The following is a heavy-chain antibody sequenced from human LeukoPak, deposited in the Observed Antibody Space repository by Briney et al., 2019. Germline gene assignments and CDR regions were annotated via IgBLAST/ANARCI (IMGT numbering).Heavy chain of an antibody. CDR1: GFTFSSYN. D-gene: IGHD2-2*03. Sequence: GGSLRLSCAVSGFTFSSYNMNWVRQAPGKGLEWVSSISSSSTYLFYADSVKGRFTISRDNAKNSLYLQMSSLRAEDTAVYYCARDLDIVVVPASWFDPWGQGTLVTVSS. CDR2: ISSSSTYL. V-gene: IGHV3-21*01. J-gene: IGHJ5*02. CDR3: ARDLDIVVVPASWFDP.